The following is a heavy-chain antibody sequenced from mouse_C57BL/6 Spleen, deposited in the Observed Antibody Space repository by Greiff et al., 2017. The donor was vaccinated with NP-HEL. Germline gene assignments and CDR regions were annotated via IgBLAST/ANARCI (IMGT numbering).Heavy chain of an antibody. V-gene: IGHV5-17*01. D-gene: IGHD1-1*01. J-gene: IGHJ3*01. CDR2: ISSGSSTI. Sequence: EVQVVESGGGLVKPGGSLKLSCAASGFTFSDYGMHWVRQAPEKGLEWVAYISSGSSTIYYADTVKGRFTISRDNAKNTLFLQMTSLRSEDTAMYYCARDYGSSLAWFAYWGQGTLVTVSA. CDR3: ARDYGSSLAWFAY. CDR1: GFTFSDYG.